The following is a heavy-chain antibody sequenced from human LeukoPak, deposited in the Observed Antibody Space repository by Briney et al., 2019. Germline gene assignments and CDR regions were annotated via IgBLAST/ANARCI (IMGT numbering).Heavy chain of an antibody. CDR1: GGSISSYY. D-gene: IGHD2-2*01. J-gene: IGHJ6*02. Sequence: PSETLSLTCAVSGGSISSYYWSWIRQPPGKGLEWIGYIYYSGSTNYNPSLKSRVTISVDTSKNQFSLKLSSVTAADTAVYYCARRIDRYCSSTSCDHNYYYYGMDVWGQGTTVTVSS. CDR3: ARRIDRYCSSTSCDHNYYYYGMDV. CDR2: IYYSGST. V-gene: IGHV4-59*08.